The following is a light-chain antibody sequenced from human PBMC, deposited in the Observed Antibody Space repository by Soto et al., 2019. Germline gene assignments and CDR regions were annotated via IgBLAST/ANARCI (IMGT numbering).Light chain of an antibody. CDR3: QSYDSSLSAVV. CDR1: ISNIGAGYD. Sequence: QLVLTQPPSVSGAPGQRVTTSCIGSISNIGAGYDVHWYQQLPGKAPKLLISGNNNRPSGVPDRFSGSKSGTSASLAIAGLRAEDEADYYCQSYDSSLSAVVFGGGTKLTVL. J-gene: IGLJ3*02. CDR2: GNN. V-gene: IGLV1-40*01.